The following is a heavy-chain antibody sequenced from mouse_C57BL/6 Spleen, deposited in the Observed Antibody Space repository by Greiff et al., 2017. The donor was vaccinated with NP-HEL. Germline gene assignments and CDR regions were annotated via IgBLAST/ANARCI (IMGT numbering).Heavy chain of an antibody. CDR3: AREGEDYAMDY. Sequence: EVKLVESGGGLVKPGGSLKLSCAASGFTFSDYGMHWVRQAPEKGLEWVAYISSGSSTIYYADTVKGRFTISRDNAKNTLFLQMTSLRSEDTAMYYCAREGEDYAMDYWGQGTSVTVSS. CDR1: GFTFSDYG. CDR2: ISSGSSTI. J-gene: IGHJ4*01. V-gene: IGHV5-17*01.